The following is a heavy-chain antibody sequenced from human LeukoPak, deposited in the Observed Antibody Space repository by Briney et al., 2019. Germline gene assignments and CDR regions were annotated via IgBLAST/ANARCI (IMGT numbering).Heavy chain of an antibody. J-gene: IGHJ6*03. CDR1: GESISGFY. V-gene: IGHV4-59*01. CDR2: IYYSGST. Sequence: SETLSLTCTVSGESISGFYWTWIRQPPGKGLEWIGYIYYSGSTNYNPSLKSRVTISVDTSKNQFSLKLSSVTAADTAVYYCASANYYYYYYMDVWGKGTTVTVSS. CDR3: ASANYYYYYYMDV.